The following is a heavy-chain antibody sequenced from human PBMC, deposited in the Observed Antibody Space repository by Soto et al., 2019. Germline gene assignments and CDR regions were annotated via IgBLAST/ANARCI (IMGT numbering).Heavy chain of an antibody. V-gene: IGHV1-8*01. CDR1: GYTFTSYD. J-gene: IGHJ4*02. Sequence: QVQLVQSGAEVKKPGASVKVSCKASGYTFTSYDITWVRQATGQGLEWMGWMNPNSGNTGYAQQFQDRVTMTRNISISTAYMELSSLRSEDTAVYYCAREKLDYFDYWGQGPLVTVSS. CDR2: MNPNSGNT. CDR3: AREKLDYFDY.